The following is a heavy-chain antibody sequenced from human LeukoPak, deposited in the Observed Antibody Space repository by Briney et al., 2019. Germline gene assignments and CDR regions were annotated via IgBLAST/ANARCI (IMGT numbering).Heavy chain of an antibody. V-gene: IGHV3-23*01. CDR2: ISGSGGRT. Sequence: GGSLRLSCAASGFTFTSYAMSWVRQAPGKGLEWASAISGSGGRTYYADSVKGRFTISRDNSKSTLFLQMNSLRAEDTAVYYCAKDPRVGSRVATPCHWGQGTLVTVSS. D-gene: IGHD5-24*01. CDR3: AKDPRVGSRVATPCH. J-gene: IGHJ4*02. CDR1: GFTFTSYA.